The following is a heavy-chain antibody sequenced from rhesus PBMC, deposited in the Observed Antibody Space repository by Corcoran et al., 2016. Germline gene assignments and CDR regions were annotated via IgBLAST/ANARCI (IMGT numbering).Heavy chain of an antibody. CDR3: ARHDYAV. CDR2: TIYRGKTI. D-gene: IGHD4-29*01. Sequence: EVQLVESGGGLVQPGGSLRLSCAASGFTFRYYDMDWVRQAPGTGLEWVSYTIYRGKTIYYPDSVKGRFTISRDNAKNSLSLQMSSLRADDTAVYYCARHDYAVWGQGVLVTVSS. V-gene: IGHV3-136*01. CDR1: GFTFRYYD. J-gene: IGHJ4*01.